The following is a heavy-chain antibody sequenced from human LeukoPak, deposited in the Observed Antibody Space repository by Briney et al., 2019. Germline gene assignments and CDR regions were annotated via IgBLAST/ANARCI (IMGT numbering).Heavy chain of an antibody. D-gene: IGHD6-13*01. CDR1: GYTFTGDY. CDR2: MNPNSGNT. V-gene: IGHV1-8*02. J-gene: IGHJ5*02. CDR3: ARKLRVAAAGVNWFDP. Sequence: ASVKVSCKASGYTFTGDYMHWVRQAPGQGLEWMGWMNPNSGNTGYAQKFQGRVTMTRNTSISTAYMELSSLRSEDTAVYYCARKLRVAAAGVNWFDPWGQGTLVTVSS.